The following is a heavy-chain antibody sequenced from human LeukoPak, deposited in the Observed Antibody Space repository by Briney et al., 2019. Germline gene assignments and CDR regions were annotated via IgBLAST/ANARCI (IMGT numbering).Heavy chain of an antibody. CDR3: AKGARKSVNWNDDYYYYGMDV. D-gene: IGHD1-1*01. Sequence: GGSLRLSCAASGFTFSSYGMHWVRQAPGKGLEWVAVISYDGSNKYYADSVKGRFTISRDNSKNTLYLQMNSLRAEDTAVYYCAKGARKSVNWNDDYYYYGMDVWGQGTTVTVSS. CDR2: ISYDGSNK. V-gene: IGHV3-30*18. J-gene: IGHJ6*02. CDR1: GFTFSSYG.